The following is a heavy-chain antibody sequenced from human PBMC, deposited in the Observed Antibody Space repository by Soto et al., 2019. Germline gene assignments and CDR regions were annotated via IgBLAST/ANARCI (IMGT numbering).Heavy chain of an antibody. D-gene: IGHD2-15*01. CDR3: ARGTSYCSGGSCYPYYFDY. Sequence: SETLSLTCAVYGGSFSGYYWSWIRQPPGKGLEWIGEINHSGSTNYNPSLKSRVTISVDTSKNQFSLKLSSVTAADTAVYYCARGTSYCSGGSCYPYYFDYWGQGTLVTVSS. V-gene: IGHV4-34*01. CDR1: GGSFSGYY. J-gene: IGHJ4*02. CDR2: INHSGST.